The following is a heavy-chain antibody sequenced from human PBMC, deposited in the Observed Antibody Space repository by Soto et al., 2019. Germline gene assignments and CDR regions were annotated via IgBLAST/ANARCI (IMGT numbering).Heavy chain of an antibody. V-gene: IGHV3-21*01. CDR2: ISSSSSYI. J-gene: IGHJ3*02. D-gene: IGHD3-10*01. CDR1: GFTFSSYS. Sequence: GGSLRLSCAASGFTFSSYSMNWVRQAPGKGLEWVSSISSSSSYIYYADSVKGRFTISRDNAKNSLYLQMNSLRAEDTAVYYWARDDGWFGELLFAGPPGWGAFDIWGQGTMVTVSS. CDR3: ARDDGWFGELLFAGPPGWGAFDI.